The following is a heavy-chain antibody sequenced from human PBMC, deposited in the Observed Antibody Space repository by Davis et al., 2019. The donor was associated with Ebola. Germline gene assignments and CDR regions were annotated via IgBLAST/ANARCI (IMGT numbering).Heavy chain of an antibody. D-gene: IGHD2-2*01. J-gene: IGHJ3*02. Sequence: GESLKISCKGSGYSFTSYWISWVRQMPGKGLEWMGRIDPSDSYTNYSPSFQGHVTISADKSISTAYLQWSSLKASDTAMYYCARLTPLVVPASNAFDIWGQGTMVTVSS. CDR1: GYSFTSYW. V-gene: IGHV5-10-1*01. CDR2: IDPSDSYT. CDR3: ARLTPLVVPASNAFDI.